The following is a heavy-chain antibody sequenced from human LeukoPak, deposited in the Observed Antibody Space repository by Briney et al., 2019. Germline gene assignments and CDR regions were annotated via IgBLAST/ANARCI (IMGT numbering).Heavy chain of an antibody. CDR2: INPNSGGT. Sequence: GSVKVSCKASGYTFTGYYMHWVRQAPGQGPEWMGWINPNSGGTYYAQKFQGRVTMTRDTSISTAYMELSRLRSDDTAVYYCARDPSHAEGAYFDYWGQGTLVTVSS. CDR1: GYTFTGYY. V-gene: IGHV1-2*02. D-gene: IGHD2-2*01. CDR3: ARDPSHAEGAYFDY. J-gene: IGHJ4*02.